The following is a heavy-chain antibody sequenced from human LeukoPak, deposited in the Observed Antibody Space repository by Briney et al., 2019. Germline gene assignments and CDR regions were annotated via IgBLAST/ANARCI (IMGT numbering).Heavy chain of an antibody. CDR1: GYTFTSYG. CDR2: ISAYNGST. D-gene: IGHD3-22*01. CDR3: ARRAYYYDSSGPVYGMDV. Sequence: ASVKVSCKASGYTFTSYGISWVRQAPGQGLEWMGWISAYNGSTNYAQKLQGRVTMTTDTSTSTAYMELRSLRSDDTAVYYCARRAYYYDSSGPVYGMDVWGQGTTVTVSS. J-gene: IGHJ6*02. V-gene: IGHV1-18*01.